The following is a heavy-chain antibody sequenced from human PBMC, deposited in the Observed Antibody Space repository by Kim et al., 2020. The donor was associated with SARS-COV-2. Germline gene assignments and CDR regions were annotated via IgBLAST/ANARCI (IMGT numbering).Heavy chain of an antibody. CDR1: GFTFSSYS. CDR3: ARGGIAVPSYYYMDV. J-gene: IGHJ6*03. D-gene: IGHD6-19*01. Sequence: GGSLRLSCAASGFTFSSYSMNWVRQAPGKGLEWVSSISSSSSYIYYADSVKGRFTISRDNAKNSLYLQMNSLRAEDTAVYYCARGGIAVPSYYYMDVWGKGTTVTVSS. CDR2: ISSSSSYI. V-gene: IGHV3-21*01.